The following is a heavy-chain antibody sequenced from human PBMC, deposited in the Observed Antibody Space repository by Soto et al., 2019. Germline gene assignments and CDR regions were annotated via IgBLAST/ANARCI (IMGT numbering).Heavy chain of an antibody. J-gene: IGHJ4*02. Sequence: EVQLVESGGGLVQPGRSLRLSCAASGFTFDDYAMHWVRQAPGKGLEWVSGISWNSGSIGYADSVKGRFTISRDNAKNSLYLKMNSLRAEDTALYYCAKALGAYYYDSSGYYLDYWGQGTLVTVSS. V-gene: IGHV3-9*01. D-gene: IGHD3-22*01. CDR2: ISWNSGSI. CDR1: GFTFDDYA. CDR3: AKALGAYYYDSSGYYLDY.